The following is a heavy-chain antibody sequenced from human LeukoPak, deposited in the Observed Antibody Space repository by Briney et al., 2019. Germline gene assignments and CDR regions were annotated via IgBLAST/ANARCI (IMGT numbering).Heavy chain of an antibody. CDR3: AKGGAMIVVFGGMDV. J-gene: IGHJ6*02. CDR2: ISGSGGST. CDR1: GFTFSSYA. V-gene: IGHV3-23*01. D-gene: IGHD3-22*01. Sequence: GGSLRLSCAASGFTFSSYAMSWVRQAPGKGLEWVSAISGSGGSTYYADSVKGRFTISRDNSKNTLYLQMNSLRAEDTAVYYCAKGGAMIVVFGGMDVWGQGTTVTVSS.